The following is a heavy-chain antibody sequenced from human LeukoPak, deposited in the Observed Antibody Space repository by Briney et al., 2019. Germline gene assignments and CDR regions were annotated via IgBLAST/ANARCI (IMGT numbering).Heavy chain of an antibody. CDR3: AGGRTTDPFDY. D-gene: IGHD1-7*01. Sequence: GASVKVSCKASGGTFSGYAISWVRQAPGQGLEWMGGIIPIFGTANYAQKFQGRVTITTDESTSTAYMELSSLRSEDTAVYYCAGGRTTDPFDYWGQGTLVTVSS. CDR2: IIPIFGTA. V-gene: IGHV1-69*05. CDR1: GGTFSGYA. J-gene: IGHJ4*02.